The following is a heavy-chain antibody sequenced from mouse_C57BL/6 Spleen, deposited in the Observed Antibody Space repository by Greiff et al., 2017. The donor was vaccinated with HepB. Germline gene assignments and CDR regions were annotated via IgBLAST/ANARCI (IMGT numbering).Heavy chain of an antibody. Sequence: EVMLVESGGDLVKPGGSLKLSCAASGFTFSSYGMSWVRQTPDKRLEWVATISSGGSYTYYPDSVKGRFTISRDNAKNTLYLQMSSLKSEDTAMYYCARRADYDVGWYFDVWGTGTTVTVSS. CDR1: GFTFSSYG. D-gene: IGHD2-4*01. V-gene: IGHV5-6*02. J-gene: IGHJ1*03. CDR3: ARRADYDVGWYFDV. CDR2: ISSGGSYT.